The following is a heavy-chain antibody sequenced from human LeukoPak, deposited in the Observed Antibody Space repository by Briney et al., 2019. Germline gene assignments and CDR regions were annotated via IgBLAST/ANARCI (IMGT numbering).Heavy chain of an antibody. J-gene: IGHJ6*03. CDR1: GFTVSSNY. V-gene: IGHV3-66*01. CDR2: IYSGGST. CDR3: ARDNYYYNMDV. Sequence: PGGSLRLSCAASGFTVSSNYMSWVRQAPGKGLEWVSVIYSGGSTYYADSVKGRFTISRDNSKNTLYLQMNSLRAEDTAVYYCARDNYYYNMDVWGKGTTVTISS.